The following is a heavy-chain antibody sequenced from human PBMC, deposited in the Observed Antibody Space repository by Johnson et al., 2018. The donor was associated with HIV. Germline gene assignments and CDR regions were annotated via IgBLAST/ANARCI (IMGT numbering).Heavy chain of an antibody. CDR2: ISSSGLTV. CDR3: ASTCGGDCSRGDAFDI. D-gene: IGHD2-21*02. Sequence: QVQLVESGGGVVRPGGSLRLSCTASTITLGDYYISWIRQAPGKGLQWVSYISSSGLTVIYGDSVKGRFTISRDNAKNSLYLQMNSLRAEDTAVYYCASTCGGDCSRGDAFDIWGQGTMVTVSS. CDR1: TITLGDYY. J-gene: IGHJ3*02. V-gene: IGHV3-11*04.